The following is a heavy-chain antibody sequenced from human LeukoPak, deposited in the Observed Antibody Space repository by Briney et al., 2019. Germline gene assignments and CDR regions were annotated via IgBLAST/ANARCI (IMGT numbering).Heavy chain of an antibody. D-gene: IGHD7-27*01. CDR3: ARDVGLGTYFDY. CDR2: IYYSGST. J-gene: IGHJ4*02. Sequence: SQTLSLTCTVSGGSISSGGYYWSWIRQHPGKGQEWIGYIYYSGSTYYNPSLKSRVTISVDTSKNQFSLKLSSVTAADTAVYYCARDVGLGTYFDYWGQGTLVTVSS. CDR1: GGSISSGGYY. V-gene: IGHV4-31*03.